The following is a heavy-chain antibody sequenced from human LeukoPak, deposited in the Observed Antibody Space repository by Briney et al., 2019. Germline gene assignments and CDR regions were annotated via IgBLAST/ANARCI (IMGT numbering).Heavy chain of an antibody. CDR1: GYTFTSYY. D-gene: IGHD3-22*01. CDR2: INPSGGST. J-gene: IGHJ1*01. CDR3: ASGVYYDSSGYYGNEYFQH. Sequence: ASVKVSCKASGYTFTSYYMHWVRQAPGQGLEWMGRINPSGGSTSYAQKFQGRVTMTRDTSTSTVYMELSSLRSEDTAVYYCASGVYYDSSGYYGNEYFQHWGQGTLVTVSS. V-gene: IGHV1-46*01.